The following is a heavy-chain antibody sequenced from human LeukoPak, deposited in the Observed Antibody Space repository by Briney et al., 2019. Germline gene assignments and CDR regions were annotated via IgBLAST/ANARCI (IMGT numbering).Heavy chain of an antibody. Sequence: GXGRXXXGGIIPILGIAKYAQKFQGRVTITADKSTSTAYMELSRLRSEDTGVYYCASKGSGPLLDYWGQGTLVTVSS. CDR2: IIPILGIA. CDR3: ASKGSGPLLDY. D-gene: IGHD3-10*01. J-gene: IGHJ4*02. V-gene: IGHV1-69*10.